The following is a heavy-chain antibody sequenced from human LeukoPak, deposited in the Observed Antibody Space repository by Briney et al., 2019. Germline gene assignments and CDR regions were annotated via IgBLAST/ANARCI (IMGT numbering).Heavy chain of an antibody. Sequence: GGSLRLSXAASGFTFSSYAMSWVRQAPGKGLEWVSAISGSGGSTYYADSVKGRFTISRDNSKNTLYLQMNSLRAEDTAVYYCAKDNYYYDTFDIWGQGTMVTVSS. V-gene: IGHV3-23*01. CDR3: AKDNYYYDTFDI. CDR1: GFTFSSYA. J-gene: IGHJ3*02. CDR2: ISGSGGST. D-gene: IGHD3-10*01.